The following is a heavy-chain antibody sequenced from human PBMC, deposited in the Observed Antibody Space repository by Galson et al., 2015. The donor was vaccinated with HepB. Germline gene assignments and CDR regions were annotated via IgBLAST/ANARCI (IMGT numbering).Heavy chain of an antibody. J-gene: IGHJ4*02. D-gene: IGHD4-11*01. CDR3: ARGGNSHFVARRGPPMGD. Sequence: ETLSLTCAVYGGSFSAYYWDWIRQPPGKGLEWIGETKHSGSTKYNPSLKSRVTISVDTSKNQFSLKLTSVTAADTAVYYCARGGNSHFVARRGPPMGDWGQGILVTVSS. CDR2: TKHSGST. V-gene: IGHV4-34*01. CDR1: GGSFSAYY.